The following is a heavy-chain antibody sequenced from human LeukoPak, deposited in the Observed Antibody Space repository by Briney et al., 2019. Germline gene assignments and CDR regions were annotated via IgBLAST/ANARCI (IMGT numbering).Heavy chain of an antibody. J-gene: IGHJ4*02. D-gene: IGHD3-22*01. CDR1: GFTFSSYN. CDR3: ARANYYDSSGYPLYFDY. V-gene: IGHV3-21*01. Sequence: PGGSLRLSCAASGFTFSSYNMHWVRQAPGKGLEWVSSISSSSSYIYYADSVKGRFTISRDNAKNTLYLQMNSLRAEDTAVYYCARANYYDSSGYPLYFDYWGQGTLVTVSS. CDR2: ISSSSSYI.